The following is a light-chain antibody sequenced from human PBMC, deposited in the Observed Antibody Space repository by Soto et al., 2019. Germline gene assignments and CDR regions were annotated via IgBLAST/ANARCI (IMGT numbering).Light chain of an antibody. Sequence: QSALTQPASVSGSPGQSITISCTGTSGDIGAYNYISWYQQHPGKAPKLMIYDVTYRPSGVSNRFSGSKSGNTASLTISGLQAEDEAEYYCSSYASSSIPYVFGSGTKVTVL. J-gene: IGLJ1*01. CDR2: DVT. V-gene: IGLV2-14*03. CDR1: SGDIGAYNY. CDR3: SSYASSSIPYV.